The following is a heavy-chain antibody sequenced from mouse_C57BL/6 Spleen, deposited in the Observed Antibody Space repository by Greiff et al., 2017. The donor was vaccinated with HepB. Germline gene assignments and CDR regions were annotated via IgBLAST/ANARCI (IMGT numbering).Heavy chain of an antibody. V-gene: IGHV1-80*01. D-gene: IGHD2-4*01. CDR3: ARWGLYDYDGDFDY. Sequence: QVQLQQSGAELVKPGASVKISCKASGYAFSSYWMNWVKQRPGKGLEWIGQIYPGDGDTNYNGKFKGKATLTADKSSSTAYMQLSSLTSEDSAVYFCARWGLYDYDGDFDYWGQGTTLTVSS. CDR2: IYPGDGDT. J-gene: IGHJ2*01. CDR1: GYAFSSYW.